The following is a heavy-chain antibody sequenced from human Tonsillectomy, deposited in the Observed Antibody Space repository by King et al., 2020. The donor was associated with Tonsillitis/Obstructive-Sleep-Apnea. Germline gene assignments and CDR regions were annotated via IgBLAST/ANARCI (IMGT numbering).Heavy chain of an antibody. CDR2: IRNKANSYTT. J-gene: IGHJ6*03. V-gene: IGHV3-72*01. D-gene: IGHD3-22*01. CDR3: ARGRIVVVITHHYYYMDV. Sequence: VQLVESGGGLVQPGGSLGLSCAASGFTFSEHNMDWVRQAPGKGLEWVGRIRNKANSYTTEYAASVKGRFTISRDDSKNSLYLQMNSLKTEDTAVYYCARGRIVVVITHHYYYMDVWGKGTTVTVSS. CDR1: GFTFSEHN.